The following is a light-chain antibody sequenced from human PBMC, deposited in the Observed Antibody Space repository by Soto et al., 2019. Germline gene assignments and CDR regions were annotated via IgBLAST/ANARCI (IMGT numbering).Light chain of an antibody. CDR2: GVS. V-gene: IGKV3-20*01. CDR1: QSVNSNY. J-gene: IGKJ3*01. Sequence: EIVLTQSPGTLSLSPGERATLSCRASQSVNSNYLAWHQQKPGQAPRLLIYGVSSRATGIPDRFSGSGSGIDFTLTISRLEPEDFAVYYCQQYGNSGVTFGPGTKVDIK. CDR3: QQYGNSGVT.